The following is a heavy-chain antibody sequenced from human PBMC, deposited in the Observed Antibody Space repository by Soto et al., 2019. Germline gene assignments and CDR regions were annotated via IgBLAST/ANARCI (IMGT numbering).Heavy chain of an antibody. CDR1: GFTFSRYA. CDR2: ISRDGSYI. CDR3: ARTRNGGVADSFDS. V-gene: IGHV3-30*04. J-gene: IGHJ5*01. D-gene: IGHD3-3*01. Sequence: QVQLVESGGGEVQPGGSLRLSCVASGFTFSRYAIHWVRLTPGRGLEWVLAISRDGSYIYYTDSVKGRFTVSRDNSKNTVFVQMNRLIPDDTALYFCARTRNGGVADSFDSWGQGTRVTVSS.